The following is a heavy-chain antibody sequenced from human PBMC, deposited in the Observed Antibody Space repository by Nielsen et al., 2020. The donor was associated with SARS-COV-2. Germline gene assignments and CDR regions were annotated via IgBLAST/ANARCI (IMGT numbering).Heavy chain of an antibody. CDR3: ARAGVDDFWSGYPYYFDY. J-gene: IGHJ4*02. Sequence: SETLSLTCTVSGGSISSYYWSWIRQPPGKGLEWIGYIYYSGSTNYNPSLKSRVTISVDTSKNQFSLKLSSVTAADTAVYYCARAGVDDFWSGYPYYFDYWGQGTLVTVSS. CDR1: GGSISSYY. V-gene: IGHV4-59*13. CDR2: IYYSGST. D-gene: IGHD3-3*01.